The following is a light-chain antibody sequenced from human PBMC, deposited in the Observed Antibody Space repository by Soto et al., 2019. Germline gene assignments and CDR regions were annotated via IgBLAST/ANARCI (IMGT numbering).Light chain of an antibody. V-gene: IGKV1-12*01. J-gene: IGKJ4*01. CDR2: TAS. CDR3: QQGDSFPLT. Sequence: DIQMTQSPSSVSASVGDRVTITCRASQGVGTWLAWFQQKPGEAPRLLIYTASTLHSGVPSRFSGSGSGTDFTPPITSLQPEDFATYYCQQGDSFPLTFGGGTKVEIK. CDR1: QGVGTW.